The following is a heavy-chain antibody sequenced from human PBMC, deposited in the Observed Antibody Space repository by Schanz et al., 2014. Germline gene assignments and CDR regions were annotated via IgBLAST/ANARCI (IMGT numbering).Heavy chain of an antibody. D-gene: IGHD2-8*02. CDR1: GFTFSSYG. CDR3: AKDTGYCHGGACYCFEY. Sequence: VQLVESGGGVVRPGRSRRLSCEASGFTFSSYGMHWVRQAPGKGLEWVAVISYDGNNEDYADSVKGRFSISRDNSQNTLYLQMDSLRPEDTAVYFCAKDTGYCHGGACYCFEYWGLGILVTVSS. J-gene: IGHJ4*02. V-gene: IGHV3-30*18. CDR2: ISYDGNNE.